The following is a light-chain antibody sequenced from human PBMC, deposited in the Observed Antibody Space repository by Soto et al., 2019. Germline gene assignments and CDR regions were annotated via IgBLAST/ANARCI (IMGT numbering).Light chain of an antibody. Sequence: DIQMTQSPSTLSASVGDRVTITCRASQSISSWLAWYQQKPGKVPKFLIYKASSLKSGVPSRFSGSGSGTEFPLTISILQPDDFATYYCQQYNSYPLTFGGGTKVEIK. CDR3: QQYNSYPLT. J-gene: IGKJ4*01. CDR1: QSISSW. V-gene: IGKV1-5*03. CDR2: KAS.